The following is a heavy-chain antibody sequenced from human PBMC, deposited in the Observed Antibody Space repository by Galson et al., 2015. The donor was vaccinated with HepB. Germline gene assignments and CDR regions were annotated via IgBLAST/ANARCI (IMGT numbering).Heavy chain of an antibody. V-gene: IGHV1-69-2*01. CDR3: ATAHYYYYMDV. Sequence: VKVSCKVSGYTFTDYYMHWVQQAPGKGLEWMGLVDPEDGETIYAEKFQGRVTITADTSTDTAYMELSSLRSEDTAVYYCATAHYYYYMDVWGKGTTVTVSS. CDR1: GYTFTDYY. CDR2: VDPEDGET. J-gene: IGHJ6*03.